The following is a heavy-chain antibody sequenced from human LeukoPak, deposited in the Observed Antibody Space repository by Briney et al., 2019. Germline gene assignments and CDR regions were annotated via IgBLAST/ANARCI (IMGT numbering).Heavy chain of an antibody. CDR1: GGSISSYY. CDR3: ARTDSSGWYGGFDY. CDR2: IYYSGST. D-gene: IGHD6-19*01. J-gene: IGHJ4*02. V-gene: IGHV4-59*01. Sequence: KPSETLSLTCTVSGGSISSYYWSWIRQPPGKGLEWIGYIYYSGSTNYNPSLKSRVTISVDTSKNQFSLKLSSVTAADTAVYYCARTDSSGWYGGFDYWGQGTLVTVSS.